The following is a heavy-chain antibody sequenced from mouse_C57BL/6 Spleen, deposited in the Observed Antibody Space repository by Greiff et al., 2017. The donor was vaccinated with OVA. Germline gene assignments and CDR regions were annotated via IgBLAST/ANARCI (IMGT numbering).Heavy chain of an antibody. CDR3: ARGLRYFDY. Sequence: DVMLVESGGGLVKPGGSLKLSCAASGFTFSSYAMSWVRQTPEKRLEWVATISDGGSYTYYPDNVKGRFTISRDNAKNNLYLQMSHLKSEDTAMYYCARGLRYFDYWGQGTTLTVSS. V-gene: IGHV5-4*03. CDR2: ISDGGSYT. CDR1: GFTFSSYA. J-gene: IGHJ2*01. D-gene: IGHD1-1*01.